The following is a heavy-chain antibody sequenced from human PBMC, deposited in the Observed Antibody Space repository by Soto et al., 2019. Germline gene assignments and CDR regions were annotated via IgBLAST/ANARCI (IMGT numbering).Heavy chain of an antibody. CDR3: ARTYCSSTSCYVRSSGWDYYYYMDV. CDR1: GGSISSSSYY. Sequence: PSETLSLTCTVSGGSISSSSYYWGWIRQPPGKGLEWIGNIYYSGSTYYNPSLKSRVTISVDTSKNQFSLKLSSVTPADTAVYYCARTYCSSTSCYVRSSGWDYYYYMDVWGKGTTVTVSS. CDR2: IYYSGST. J-gene: IGHJ6*03. V-gene: IGHV4-39*07. D-gene: IGHD2-2*01.